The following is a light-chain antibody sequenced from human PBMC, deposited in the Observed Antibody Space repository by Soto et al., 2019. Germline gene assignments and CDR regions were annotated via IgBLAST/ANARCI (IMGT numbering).Light chain of an antibody. V-gene: IGKV3-15*01. Sequence: EIMMTQSPVTLSVSPGERATLSCRASQSVSSNLAWYQLKPGQAPRLLIYGASTRATGIPARFSGSGSGTEFTLTINSLQSEDFAVYYCQQYNTWPTFGQGTKVEIK. CDR2: GAS. J-gene: IGKJ1*01. CDR1: QSVSSN. CDR3: QQYNTWPT.